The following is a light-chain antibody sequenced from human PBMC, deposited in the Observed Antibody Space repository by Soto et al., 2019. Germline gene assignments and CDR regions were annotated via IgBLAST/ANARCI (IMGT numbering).Light chain of an antibody. CDR2: GNS. Sequence: SLSASVGDRVTITCTGSSSNIGAGYDVHWYQQLPGTAPKLLIYGNSNRPSGVPDRFSGSKSGTSASLAITGLQAEDEADYYCQSYDSSLSGYVFGTGTKVTVL. CDR3: QSYDSSLSGYV. V-gene: IGLV1-40*01. CDR1: SSNIGAGYD. J-gene: IGLJ1*01.